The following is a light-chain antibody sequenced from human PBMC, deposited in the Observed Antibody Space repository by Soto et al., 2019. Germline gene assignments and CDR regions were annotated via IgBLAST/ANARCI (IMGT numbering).Light chain of an antibody. CDR2: EVS. J-gene: IGLJ2*01. CDR3: GSYTSRSTLV. V-gene: IGLV2-14*01. Sequence: QSALTQPASVSGSPGQSITISCTGTSSDVGGYNYVSWYQQHPGKAPKLMIYEVSNRPPGVSNRFSGSKSGNTASLTISGRQAEDEADYYCGSYTSRSTLVFGGGTKLTVL. CDR1: SSDVGGYNY.